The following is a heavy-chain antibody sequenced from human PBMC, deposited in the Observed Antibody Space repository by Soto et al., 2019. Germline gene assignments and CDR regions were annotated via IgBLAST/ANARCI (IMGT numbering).Heavy chain of an antibody. Sequence: EVQLLESGGGLVQPGRSLRLSCAASGFTFSNYAMSWVRQAPGQGLDWVSAISGSGGTTYYAGSVKGRFTISRDNSKNTLFLQMNSLRAEDAAVYYCEKFFVETGSNSGWPWSSHYWGQGTLVTVSS. D-gene: IGHD6-25*01. CDR1: GFTFSNYA. J-gene: IGHJ4*02. V-gene: IGHV3-23*01. CDR2: ISGSGGTT. CDR3: EKFFVETGSNSGWPWSSHY.